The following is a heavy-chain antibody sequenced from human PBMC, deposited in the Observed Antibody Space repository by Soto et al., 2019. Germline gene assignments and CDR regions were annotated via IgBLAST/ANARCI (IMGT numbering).Heavy chain of an antibody. Sequence: EVQLLESGGGLVQPGGSLRLSCAASGFTFSSYAMSWVRQAPGKGLEWVSAISGSRGSTYYADSVKGRFTISRDHSKNTLSLQMNSLRADDTAVYYRATDLVGSGWDNDYWGQGPLVTVSS. CDR2: ISGSRGST. CDR3: ATDLVGSGWDNDY. CDR1: GFTFSSYA. V-gene: IGHV3-23*01. D-gene: IGHD6-19*01. J-gene: IGHJ4*02.